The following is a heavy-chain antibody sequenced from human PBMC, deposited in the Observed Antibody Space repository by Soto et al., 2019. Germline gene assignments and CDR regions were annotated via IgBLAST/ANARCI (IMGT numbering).Heavy chain of an antibody. Sequence: SETLSLTCAVYGGSFSGYYWSWIRQPPGKGLEWIGEINHSGSTNYNPSLKSRVTISVDTSKNQFSLKLSSVTAADTAVYYCARGGEVYCSSTSCSLYYYGMDVWGQGTTVTVSS. V-gene: IGHV4-34*01. D-gene: IGHD2-2*01. CDR3: ARGGEVYCSSTSCSLYYYGMDV. J-gene: IGHJ6*02. CDR2: INHSGST. CDR1: GGSFSGYY.